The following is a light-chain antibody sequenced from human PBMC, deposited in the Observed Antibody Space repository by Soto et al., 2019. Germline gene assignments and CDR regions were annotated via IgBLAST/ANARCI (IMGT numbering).Light chain of an antibody. CDR2: DAS. J-gene: IGKJ3*01. CDR1: QSVRSY. Sequence: EIVLTQSPATLSLSPGERATLSCRASQSVRSYLAWYQQKPGQVPRLLIYDASKRATGIPARFSGSGSGTDFTIASSSLEPEDFDVYYCQQWSNWHFTFGPGTKVDIK. CDR3: QQWSNWHFT. V-gene: IGKV3-11*01.